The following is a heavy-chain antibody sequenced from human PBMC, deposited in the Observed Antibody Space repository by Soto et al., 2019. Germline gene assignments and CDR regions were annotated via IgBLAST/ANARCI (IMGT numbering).Heavy chain of an antibody. Sequence: QVQLVQSGAEVKTPGSSVKVSCKASGGTFSSYAISWVRQAPGQGLEWMGGIIAILGTANYAQQVQGRVTITADKSRSTAYMQLRSLRSEDTAVYYCARWRRLERVTTRASPGGMDVWGQGNPVSVCS. V-gene: IGHV1-69*06. CDR3: ARWRRLERVTTRASPGGMDV. J-gene: IGHJ6*02. D-gene: IGHD1-1*01. CDR2: IIAILGTA. CDR1: GGTFSSYA.